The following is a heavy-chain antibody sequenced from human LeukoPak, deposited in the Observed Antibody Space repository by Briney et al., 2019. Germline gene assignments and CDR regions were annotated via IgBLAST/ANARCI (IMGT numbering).Heavy chain of an antibody. CDR2: ISSSSTI. Sequence: QPGGSLRLSCAASGFTFSSYSMNWVRQAPGKGLEWVSYISSSSTIYYADSVKGRFTISRDNAKNSLYLQMNSLRAADTAVYYCARGRNGIVVVPAARKNWFDPWGQGTLVTVSS. CDR3: ARGRNGIVVVPAARKNWFDP. V-gene: IGHV3-48*01. CDR1: GFTFSSYS. J-gene: IGHJ5*02. D-gene: IGHD2-2*01.